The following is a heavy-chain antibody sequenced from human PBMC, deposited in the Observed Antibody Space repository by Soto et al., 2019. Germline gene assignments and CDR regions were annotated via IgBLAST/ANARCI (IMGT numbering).Heavy chain of an antibody. CDR1: GGSIDSNRYY. D-gene: IGHD3-22*01. CDR2: IFYTGST. V-gene: IGHV4-39*02. CDR3: VRDQLYYYDIFGRPLNGFDI. Sequence: SETLSLTCTVTGGSIDSNRYYWAWIRQPPGKGLEWIGSIFYTGSTYYSPSLKGRLTISVDPSKNQFSLKLTSVTAADTALYYCVRDQLYYYDIFGRPLNGFDIWGQGTMVTVSS. J-gene: IGHJ3*02.